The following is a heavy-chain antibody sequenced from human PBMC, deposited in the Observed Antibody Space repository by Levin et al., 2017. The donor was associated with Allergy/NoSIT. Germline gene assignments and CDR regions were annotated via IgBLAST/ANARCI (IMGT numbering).Heavy chain of an antibody. Sequence: SCTASGFTFSNAVIHWVRQAPGKGLDWVAAISHDGNGKYYADSVKGRFTISRDNSKNTLSLHMDSLGIEDTAVYYCAREGFSSGYCGTFNYWGQGALVTVSS. D-gene: IGHD6-19*01. V-gene: IGHV3-30*03. CDR2: ISHDGNGK. CDR3: AREGFSSGYCGTFNY. J-gene: IGHJ4*02. CDR1: GFTFSNAV.